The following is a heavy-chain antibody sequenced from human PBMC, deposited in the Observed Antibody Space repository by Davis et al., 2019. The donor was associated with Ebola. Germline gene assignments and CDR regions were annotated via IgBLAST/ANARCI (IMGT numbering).Heavy chain of an antibody. CDR3: AKDLGTSGIVDY. Sequence: GESLKISCAASGFTFSSYAMSWVRQAPGKGLEWVSAISGSGGSTYYADSVKGRFTISRDNTKNTLYLQMNSLRAEDTAIYYCAKDLGTSGIVDYWGQGTLVTVS. V-gene: IGHV3-23*01. CDR2: ISGSGGST. J-gene: IGHJ4*02. D-gene: IGHD1-1*01. CDR1: GFTFSSYA.